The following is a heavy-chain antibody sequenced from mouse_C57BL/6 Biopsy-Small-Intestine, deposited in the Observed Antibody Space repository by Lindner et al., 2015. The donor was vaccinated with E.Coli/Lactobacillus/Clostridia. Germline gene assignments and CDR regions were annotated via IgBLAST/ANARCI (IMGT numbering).Heavy chain of an antibody. J-gene: IGHJ2*01. D-gene: IGHD1-1*01. V-gene: IGHV5-17*01. Sequence: VQLQESGGGLVKPGGSLKLSCAASGFTFSDYGMHWVRQAPEKGLEWVAYISSGSSTIYYADTVKGRFTISRDNAKNTLFLQMTSLRSEDMAMYYCAKDYYGSSYDYWGQGTTLTVSS. CDR2: ISSGSSTI. CDR3: AKDYYGSSYDY. CDR1: GFTFSDYG.